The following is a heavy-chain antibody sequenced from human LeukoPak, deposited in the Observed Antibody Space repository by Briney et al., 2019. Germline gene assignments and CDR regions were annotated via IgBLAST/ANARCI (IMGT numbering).Heavy chain of an antibody. V-gene: IGHV3-23*01. J-gene: IGHJ6*02. CDR2: ISGSGGST. Sequence: GGSLRLSCAASGFTFSSYAMSWVRQAPGKGLEWVSAISGSGGSTYYADSVKGRFTISRDNSRNTLYLQMNSLRAEDTAVYYCAKGILAMARGVIGSHYYYGMDVWGQGTTVTVSS. CDR3: AKGILAMARGVIGSHYYYGMDV. D-gene: IGHD3-10*01. CDR1: GFTFSSYA.